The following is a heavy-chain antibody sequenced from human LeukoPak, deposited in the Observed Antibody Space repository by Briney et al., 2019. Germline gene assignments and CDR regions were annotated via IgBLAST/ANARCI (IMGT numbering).Heavy chain of an antibody. CDR1: GGSISSGAYY. Sequence: PSETLSLTCAVSGGSISSGAYYWSWIRQPAGKGLEWIGRIYATGTTSYNPSLKSRVTISLDKSKNQFSLKLSSVTAADTAMYYCSRDDYSISAAGKWWGQGTLVTVSS. V-gene: IGHV4-61*02. D-gene: IGHD6-13*01. J-gene: IGHJ4*02. CDR2: IYATGTT. CDR3: SRDDYSISAAGKW.